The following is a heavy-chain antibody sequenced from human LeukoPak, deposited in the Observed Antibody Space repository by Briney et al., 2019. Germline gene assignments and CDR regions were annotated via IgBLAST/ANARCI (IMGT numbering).Heavy chain of an antibody. CDR3: TRDCSGGSCWGDAFDI. Sequence: GGSLRLSCAASGFTFISYSMNWVRQAPGKGLEWVGFIRSKAYGGTTEYAASVKSRFSISRDDSKSIAYLQMNSLRTEDTAVFYCTRDCSGGSCWGDAFDIWGQGTMVTVSS. CDR1: GFTFISYS. D-gene: IGHD2-15*01. V-gene: IGHV3-49*02. CDR2: IRSKAYGGTT. J-gene: IGHJ3*02.